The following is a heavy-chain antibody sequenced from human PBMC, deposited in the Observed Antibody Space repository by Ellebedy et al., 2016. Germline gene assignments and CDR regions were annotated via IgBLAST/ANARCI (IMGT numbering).Heavy chain of an antibody. Sequence: GESLKISXAASGFTFSSYSMNWVRQAPGKGLEWVSYISSSGSTIYYADSVKGRFTISRDNAKNSLYLQMNSLRAEDTAVYYCARVAFGGVIPYWYFDLWGRGTLVTVSS. CDR1: GFTFSSYS. V-gene: IGHV3-48*04. CDR2: ISSSGSTI. J-gene: IGHJ2*01. D-gene: IGHD3-16*02. CDR3: ARVAFGGVIPYWYFDL.